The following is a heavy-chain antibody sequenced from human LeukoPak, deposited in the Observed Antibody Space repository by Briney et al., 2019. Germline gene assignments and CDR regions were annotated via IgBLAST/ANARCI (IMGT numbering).Heavy chain of an antibody. Sequence: GGSLRLSCAASGFTFSSYAMSWVRQAPGKGLEWVPAISGSGGSTYYADSVKGRFTISRDNSENTLYLQMNSLRAEDTAVYYCAKGGYSYGFDYYGMDVWGQGTTVTVSS. J-gene: IGHJ6*02. CDR1: GFTFSSYA. CDR2: ISGSGGST. D-gene: IGHD5-18*01. V-gene: IGHV3-23*01. CDR3: AKGGYSYGFDYYGMDV.